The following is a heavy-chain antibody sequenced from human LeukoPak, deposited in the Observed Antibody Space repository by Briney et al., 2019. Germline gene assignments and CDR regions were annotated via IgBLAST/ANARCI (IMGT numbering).Heavy chain of an antibody. D-gene: IGHD2-15*01. CDR2: IYWNDDK. J-gene: IGHJ4*02. V-gene: IGHV2-5*01. CDR3: AHRHRMPHFDY. CDR1: GFSLSTSGVG. Sequence: SGPTLVKPTQTLTLTCTFSGFSLSTSGVGVGWIRQPPGKALEWLALIYWNDDKRYSPSLKSRLTITKGTSKNQVVLTMTNMDPVDTATYYCAHRHRMPHFDYWGQGTLVTVSS.